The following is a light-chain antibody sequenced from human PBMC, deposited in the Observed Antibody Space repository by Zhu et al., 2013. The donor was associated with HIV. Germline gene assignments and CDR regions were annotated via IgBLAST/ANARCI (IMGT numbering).Light chain of an antibody. CDR3: QSYDSSLSGVV. CDR1: SSNIGARYD. V-gene: IGLV1-40*01. J-gene: IGLJ2*01. CDR2: GNN. Sequence: QSVLTQPPSVSGAPGQRVTISCTGSSSNIGARYDVHWYQQFPGTAPKLLIYGNNNRPSGVPDRFSGTKSGTSASLAITGLQAEDEADYYCQSYDSSLSGVVFGGGTKLTVL.